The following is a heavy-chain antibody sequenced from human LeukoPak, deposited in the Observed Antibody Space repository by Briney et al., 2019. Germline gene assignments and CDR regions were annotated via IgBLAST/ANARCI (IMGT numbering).Heavy chain of an antibody. V-gene: IGHV1-24*01. Sequence: ASVKVSCKVSGYTLTELSMHWVRQAPGKGLEWMGGFDPEDGETIYAQKFQGRVTMTEDTSTDTAYMELSSLRSEDTAVYYCATESPRGYSSRLDYWGQGTLVTVSS. CDR2: FDPEDGET. J-gene: IGHJ4*02. CDR1: GYTLTELS. CDR3: ATESPRGYSSRLDY. D-gene: IGHD5-18*01.